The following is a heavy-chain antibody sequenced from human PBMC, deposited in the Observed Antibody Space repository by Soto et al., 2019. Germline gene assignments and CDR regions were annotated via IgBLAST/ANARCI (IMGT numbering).Heavy chain of an antibody. D-gene: IGHD2-21*02. CDR3: TTDPPYCGGDCSHPFDY. V-gene: IGHV3-15*01. CDR2: IKSKTNGGTT. J-gene: IGHJ4*02. CDR1: GFTFSNAW. Sequence: EVPLVESGGGLVKPGGSLRLSCAASGFTFSNAWMSWVRQAPGKGLEWVGRIKSKTNGGTTDYAAPVKGRFTISRDDSKNTLYLQMNSLKTEDTAVYYCTTDPPYCGGDCSHPFDYWGQGTLVTVSS.